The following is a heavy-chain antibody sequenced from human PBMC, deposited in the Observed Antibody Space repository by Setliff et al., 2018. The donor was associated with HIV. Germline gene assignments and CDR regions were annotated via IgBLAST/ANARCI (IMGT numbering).Heavy chain of an antibody. V-gene: IGHV1-69*13. CDR1: GVTFRRFA. Sequence: SVKVSCKASGVTFRRFAFSCVRQATGQGLEWMGGIIPMFGTTNYAQKFQGRVTITADESTSPVYMELTSLRFEDTAVYYCARVGEMATIGYSYYYIDVWGKGTTVTVSS. CDR2: IIPMFGTT. D-gene: IGHD5-12*01. CDR3: ARVGEMATIGYSYYYIDV. J-gene: IGHJ6*03.